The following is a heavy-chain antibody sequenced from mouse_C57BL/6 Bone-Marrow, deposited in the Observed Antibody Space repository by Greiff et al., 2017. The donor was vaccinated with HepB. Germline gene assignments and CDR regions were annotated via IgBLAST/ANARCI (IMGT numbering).Heavy chain of an antibody. CDR2: IYPGNSDT. D-gene: IGHD2-4*01. CDR1: GYTFTSYW. J-gene: IGHJ1*03. Sequence: EVKLVESGTVLARPGASVKMSCKTSGYTFTSYWMHWVKQRPGQGLEWIGAIYPGNSDTSYNQKFKGKAKLTAVTSASTAYMELSSLTSEDSAVYYCTRPYYDSWYFDVWGTGTTVTVSS. CDR3: TRPYYDSWYFDV. V-gene: IGHV1-5*01.